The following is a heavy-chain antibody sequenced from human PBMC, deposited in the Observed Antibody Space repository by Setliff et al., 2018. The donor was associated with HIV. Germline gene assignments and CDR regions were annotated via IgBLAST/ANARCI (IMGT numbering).Heavy chain of an antibody. Sequence: GGSLRLSCVASGFTFNSYWMYWVRQAPGKGLEWVANIDREGSETNYVDSVKGRFTISRDNARSSMYLQMNSLRAEDTAIYYCARKFRPGHGVDVWGQGTTVTVSS. J-gene: IGHJ6*02. V-gene: IGHV3-7*01. CDR3: ARKFRPGHGVDV. CDR1: GFTFNSYW. D-gene: IGHD3-10*01. CDR2: IDREGSET.